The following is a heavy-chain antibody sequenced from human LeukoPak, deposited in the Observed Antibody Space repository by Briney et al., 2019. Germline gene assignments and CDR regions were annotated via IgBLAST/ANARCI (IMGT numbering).Heavy chain of an antibody. CDR1: GFTVSDYY. CDR2: IRDSGEA. CDR3: ARDRAANQYWVEFDP. Sequence: GGSLRLSCAVSGFTVSDYYMSWVRQAPGKGLEWVGLIRDSGEAFCADFARGRFAISRDESEKRLYLQMNSLGVEDTAVYCCARDRAANQYWVEFDPWGQGTPVILSS. J-gene: IGHJ5*02. D-gene: IGHD2-8*02. V-gene: IGHV3-66*03.